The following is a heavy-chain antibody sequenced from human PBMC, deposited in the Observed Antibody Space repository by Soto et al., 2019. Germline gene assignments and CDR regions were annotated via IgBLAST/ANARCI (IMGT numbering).Heavy chain of an antibody. V-gene: IGHV3-23*01. Sequence: GGSLRLSWEASGFPFNTYAMTWFRQLPGMGLEWVSTTSIGGNTDFAESVRGRFSVSRDNSKNTLYLQMTNLRAEDAAIYFCAKDLRPGLVVPTKSGFDPWGQGTRVTVSS. CDR1: GFPFNTYA. CDR2: TSIGGNT. D-gene: IGHD3-10*01. J-gene: IGHJ5*02. CDR3: AKDLRPGLVVPTKSGFDP.